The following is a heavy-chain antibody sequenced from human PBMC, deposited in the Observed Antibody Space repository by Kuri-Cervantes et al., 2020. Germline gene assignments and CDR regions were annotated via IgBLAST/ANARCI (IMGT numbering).Heavy chain of an antibody. D-gene: IGHD5-24*01. CDR3: ARLAMRWYGPAYYYYYGMDV. Sequence: ASVKVSCKASGYTFTSYGISWVRQAPGQGLEWMGWISAYNGNTNYAQKLQGRVTMTTDTSTSTAYMELRSLRSDDTAVYYCARLAMRWYGPAYYYYYGMDVWGQGTTVTVSS. V-gene: IGHV1-18*01. J-gene: IGHJ6*02. CDR1: GYTFTSYG. CDR2: ISAYNGNT.